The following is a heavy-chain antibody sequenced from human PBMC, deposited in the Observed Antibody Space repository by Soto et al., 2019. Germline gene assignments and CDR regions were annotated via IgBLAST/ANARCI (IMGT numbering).Heavy chain of an antibody. J-gene: IGHJ6*02. Sequence: SVKVSCKASGGTFSSYAISWVRQAPGQGLEWMGGIIPIFGTANYAQKFQGRVTITADESTSTAYMELSSLRSEDTAVYYCARGTSSGPYYYYGMDVWGQGTTVTVSS. CDR2: IIPIFGTA. D-gene: IGHD6-25*01. V-gene: IGHV1-69*13. CDR1: GGTFSSYA. CDR3: ARGTSSGPYYYYGMDV.